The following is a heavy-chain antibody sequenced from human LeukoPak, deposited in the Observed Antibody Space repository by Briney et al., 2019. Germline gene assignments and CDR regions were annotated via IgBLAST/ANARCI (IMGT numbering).Heavy chain of an antibody. Sequence: GGSLRLSCAASGFTFSSYAMSWVRQAPGKGPEWVSAISGSGGSTYYADSVKGRFTISRDNSKNTLYLQMNSLRAEDTAVYYCAGSSGYYPSGNDYWGQGTLVTVSS. CDR1: GFTFSSYA. J-gene: IGHJ4*02. D-gene: IGHD3-22*01. CDR3: AGSSGYYPSGNDY. CDR2: ISGSGGST. V-gene: IGHV3-23*01.